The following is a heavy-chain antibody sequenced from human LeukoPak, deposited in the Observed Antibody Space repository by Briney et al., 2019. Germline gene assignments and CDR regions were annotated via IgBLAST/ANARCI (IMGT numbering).Heavy chain of an antibody. J-gene: IGHJ6*02. Sequence: PGGSLRLSCAASGFTFSNYGMNWVRQARGKGLEWVAVISDDGNNKDYADSVKGRFTISRDNSKNSLYLQMNSLRAEDTALYYCAKDPTKGDYYGMDVWGQGTTVTVSS. CDR1: GFTFSNYG. CDR3: AKDPTKGDYYGMDV. CDR2: ISDDGNNK. D-gene: IGHD2-8*01. V-gene: IGHV3-30*18.